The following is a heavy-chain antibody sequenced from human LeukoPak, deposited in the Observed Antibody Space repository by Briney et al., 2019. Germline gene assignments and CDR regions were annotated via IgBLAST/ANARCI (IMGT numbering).Heavy chain of an antibody. D-gene: IGHD4/OR15-4a*01. J-gene: IGHJ4*02. CDR1: GFNIDDNV. V-gene: IGHV3-43*02. Sequence: GGSLRLSCAASGFNIDDNVMHWVRQAPGKGLEWVSLISDDGYGTYYADSVKGRFTISRDNSKNSLYLQMNSLRSEDTALYYCATMGPLDYWGQGTLVTVSS. CDR2: ISDDGYGT. CDR3: ATMGPLDY.